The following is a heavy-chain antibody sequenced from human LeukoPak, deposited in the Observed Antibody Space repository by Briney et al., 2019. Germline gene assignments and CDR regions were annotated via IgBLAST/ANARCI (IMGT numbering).Heavy chain of an antibody. J-gene: IGHJ4*02. V-gene: IGHV3-21*01. CDR1: GFTFSDYS. CDR2: IGSSSSYI. CDR3: ARARRGLYIFDY. Sequence: GGSLRLSCAASGFTFSDYSMNWVRQAPGKGLEWVSSIGSSSSYIYYADSVRGRFTISRDDAKNSLYLQMNSLRAEDTAVYYCARARRGLYIFDYWGQGTLVTVSS.